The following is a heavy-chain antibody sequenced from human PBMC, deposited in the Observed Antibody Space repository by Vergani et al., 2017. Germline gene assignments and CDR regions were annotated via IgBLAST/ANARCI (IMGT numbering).Heavy chain of an antibody. Sequence: VQLLESGGGLVQPGGSLRLSCAASGFTFSSYGMHWVRQAPGKGLEWVAVISYDGSNKYYADSVKGRFTISRDNSKNTLYLQMNSLGAEDTAVYFCVTDLAQQLAPANWFDPWGQGTLVTVSS. CDR3: VTDLAQQLAPANWFDP. V-gene: IGHV3-30*03. D-gene: IGHD6-13*01. J-gene: IGHJ5*02. CDR2: ISYDGSNK. CDR1: GFTFSSYG.